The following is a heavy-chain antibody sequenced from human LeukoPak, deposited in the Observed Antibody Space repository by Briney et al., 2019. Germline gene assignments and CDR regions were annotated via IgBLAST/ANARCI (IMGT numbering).Heavy chain of an antibody. J-gene: IGHJ4*02. D-gene: IGHD2-2*01. CDR1: GLTVRTDY. CDR3: VSGDYCSSTSCTEN. Sequence: GGSLRLSCAASGLTVRTDYMSWVRQDPGKGLEWISVMYNGGSTYYADSVKGRFTISRDSSENTMYLQMNSLRAEDTAVYFCVSGDYCSSTSCTENWGQGTLVTVSS. CDR2: MYNGGST. V-gene: IGHV3-66*01.